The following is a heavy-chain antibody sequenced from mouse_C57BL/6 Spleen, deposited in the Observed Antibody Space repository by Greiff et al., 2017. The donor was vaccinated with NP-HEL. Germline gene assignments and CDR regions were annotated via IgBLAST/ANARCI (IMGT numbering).Heavy chain of an antibody. J-gene: IGHJ3*01. D-gene: IGHD2-4*01. CDR3: ARKGYYDSFAY. Sequence: VQLQESGAELVRPGTSVKVSCKASGYAFTNYLIEWVKQRPGQGLEWIGVINPGSGGTNYNEKFKGKATLTADKSSSTAYMQLSSLTSEDSAVYFCARKGYYDSFAYWGQGTLVTVSA. CDR2: INPGSGGT. CDR1: GYAFTNYL. V-gene: IGHV1-54*01.